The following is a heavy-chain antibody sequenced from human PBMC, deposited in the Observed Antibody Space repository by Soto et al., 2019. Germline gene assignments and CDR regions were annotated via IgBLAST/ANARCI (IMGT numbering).Heavy chain of an antibody. CDR2: ISIRGDYR. D-gene: IGHD4-17*01. V-gene: IGHV3-23*01. CDR3: ANHGGFDF. Sequence: EGQLLQSGGGLVQPGESLSLSCAASGFTFSSSGMSWVRQAPGKGLEWVSSISIRGDYRYYADSVKGRFTISRDNSKNTLYLQMSGLTAEDTALYYCANHGGFDFWGQGTMVAVSS. CDR1: GFTFSSSG. J-gene: IGHJ3*01.